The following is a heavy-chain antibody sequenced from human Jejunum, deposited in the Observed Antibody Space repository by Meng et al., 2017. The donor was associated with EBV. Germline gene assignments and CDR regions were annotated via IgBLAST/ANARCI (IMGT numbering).Heavy chain of an antibody. CDR3: AKLTRA. Sequence: VGFGGGCVPPGGSLSLSCAAFGFTFSSHTMSWVRQAPGKGLEWVSAITGSGGSTYYTDSVKGRFTISRDNSKNTLYLQMNSLRAEDTAVYYCAKLTRAWGQGTLVTVFS. J-gene: IGHJ5*02. V-gene: IGHV3-23*04. CDR1: GFTFSSHT. CDR2: ITGSGGST.